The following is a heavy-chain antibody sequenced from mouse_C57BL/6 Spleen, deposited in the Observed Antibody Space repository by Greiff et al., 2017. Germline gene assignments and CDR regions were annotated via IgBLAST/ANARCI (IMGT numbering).Heavy chain of an antibody. CDR1: GFTFSDYG. V-gene: IGHV5-17*01. J-gene: IGHJ4*01. Sequence: DVKLVESGGGLVKPGGSLKLSCAASGFTFSDYGMHWVRQAPEKGLEWVAYISSGSSTIYYADTVKGRFTISRDNAKNTLFLQMTSLRSEDTAMYDCARQGGDYYAMDYWGQGTSVTVSS. CDR2: ISSGSSTI. CDR3: ARQGGDYYAMDY.